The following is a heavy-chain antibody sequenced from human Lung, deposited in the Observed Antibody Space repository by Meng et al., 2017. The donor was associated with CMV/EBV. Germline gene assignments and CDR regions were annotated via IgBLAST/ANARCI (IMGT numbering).Heavy chain of an antibody. J-gene: IGHJ6*02. V-gene: IGHV1-46*01. D-gene: IGHD3-3*01. CDR1: GYTFTSNY. CDR3: ARDPRLSTYYDFWSGYKNGMDV. CDR2: INPSGGST. Sequence: SAXVFXXASGYTFTSNYMHWVRQAPGQGLEWMGIINPSGGSTSYAQKFQGRVTMTRDTSTSTVYMELSSLRSEDTAVYYCARDPRLSTYYDFWSGYKNGMDVWGQGXTVTVSS.